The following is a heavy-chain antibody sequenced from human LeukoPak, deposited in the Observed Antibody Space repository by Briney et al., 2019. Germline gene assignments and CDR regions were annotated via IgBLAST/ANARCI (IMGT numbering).Heavy chain of an antibody. CDR1: GFAFSNFA. CDR2: MSGSGCYT. D-gene: IGHD3-10*01. V-gene: IGHV3-23*01. Sequence: PGGSLRLSCAASGFAFSNFAMSWVRQAPGKGLEWVSAMSGSGCYTYYVESVKGRFTISRDNSKNTLYLQMNSLRAEDTAVYYCAKDSYYGSGSYGLLDYWGQGTLVTVSS. J-gene: IGHJ4*02. CDR3: AKDSYYGSGSYGLLDY.